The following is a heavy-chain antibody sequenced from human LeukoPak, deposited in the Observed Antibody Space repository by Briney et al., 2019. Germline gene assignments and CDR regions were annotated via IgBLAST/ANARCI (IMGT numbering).Heavy chain of an antibody. CDR2: INHSGST. CDR1: GGSFSGYY. D-gene: IGHD6-13*01. V-gene: IGHV4-34*01. J-gene: IGHJ3*02. Sequence: SETLSLTCAVYGGSFSGYYWSWIRQPPGKGLEWIGEINHSGSTNYNPSLKSRVTISVDTSKNQFSLKLSSVTAADTAVCYCARFPPHSRAAAAGTLYHRGAFDIWGQGTMVTVSS. CDR3: ARFPPHSRAAAAGTLYHRGAFDI.